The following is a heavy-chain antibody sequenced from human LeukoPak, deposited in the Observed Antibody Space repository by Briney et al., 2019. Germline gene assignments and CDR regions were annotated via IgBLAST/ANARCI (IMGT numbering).Heavy chain of an antibody. D-gene: IGHD3-9*01. CDR3: AANRYYDILDY. J-gene: IGHJ4*02. V-gene: IGHV4-4*07. CDR2: IYRSGST. CDR1: GGSISDYF. Sequence: PSETLSLTCTVSGGSISDYFWSWIRQPAGKVLEWIGRIYRSGSTNYNPSLKSRVTMSVDMSKNQFSLKLRSVTAADTAVYYCAANRYYDILDYWGQGALVTVSS.